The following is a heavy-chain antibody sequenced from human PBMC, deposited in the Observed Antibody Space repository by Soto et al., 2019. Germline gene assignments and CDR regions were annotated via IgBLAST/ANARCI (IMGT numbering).Heavy chain of an antibody. CDR2: IWYDGSNK. J-gene: IGHJ6*02. CDR3: ARDPAGYYYYGMDV. Sequence: GGSLRLSCAASGFTFSSYGMHWVRQAPGKGLEWVAVIWYDGSNKYYADSVKGRFTISRDNSKNTLYLQMSSLRAEDTAVYYCARDPAGYYYYGMDVWGQGTTVTVSS. V-gene: IGHV3-33*01. CDR1: GFTFSSYG.